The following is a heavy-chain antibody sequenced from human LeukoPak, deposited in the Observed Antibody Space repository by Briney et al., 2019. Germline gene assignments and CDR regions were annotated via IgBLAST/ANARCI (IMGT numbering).Heavy chain of an antibody. CDR2: IYYSGNT. Sequence: PSETLSLTCTVSGGSISSSSYFWGWIRQPPGKGLEWIGNIYYSGNTYYNPSLKSQVTISVDTSKNQFSLKLSSVTAADTAVYYCARGPNLAYCGGDCYRFDYWGQGTLVTVSS. CDR1: GGSISSSSYF. J-gene: IGHJ4*02. CDR3: ARGPNLAYCGGDCYRFDY. V-gene: IGHV4-39*07. D-gene: IGHD2-21*02.